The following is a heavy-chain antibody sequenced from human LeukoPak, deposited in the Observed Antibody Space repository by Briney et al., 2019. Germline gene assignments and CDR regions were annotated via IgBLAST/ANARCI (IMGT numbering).Heavy chain of an antibody. CDR2: IYTTGRT. J-gene: IGHJ4*02. CDR3: ARESLEFRFFDF. V-gene: IGHV4-61*02. CDR1: GGSISSGSYY. Sequence: SETLSLTCTVSGGSISSGSYYWSWIRQPAGKGLEWIGRIYTTGRTIYNPSLKSQVTISINTYKNQFSLKLTSVTATDTAMYYCARESLEFRFFDFWGQGALVTVSS. D-gene: IGHD1-1*01.